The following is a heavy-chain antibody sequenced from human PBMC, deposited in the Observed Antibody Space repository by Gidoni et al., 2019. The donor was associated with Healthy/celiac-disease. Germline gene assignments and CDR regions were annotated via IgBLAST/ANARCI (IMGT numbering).Heavy chain of an antibody. Sequence: EVQLVESGGGVVQPGGSRRLSGAPSGFTLDDYAMHWVRQAPGKCLEWVSLISGDGGSTYYADSVKGRFTISRDNSKNSLYLQMNSLRTEDTALYYCAKMGRGTESDIVVVPAAIWFDYWGQGTLVTVSS. J-gene: IGHJ4*02. D-gene: IGHD2-2*02. CDR3: AKMGRGTESDIVVVPAAIWFDY. CDR2: ISGDGGST. CDR1: GFTLDDYA. V-gene: IGHV3-43*02.